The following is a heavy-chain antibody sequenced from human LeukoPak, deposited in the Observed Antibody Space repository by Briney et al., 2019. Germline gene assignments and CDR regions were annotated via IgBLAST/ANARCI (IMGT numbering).Heavy chain of an antibody. Sequence: GASVKVYCKASGYTFTGYYMHWVRQAPGQGLEWMGWINPNSGGTNYAQKFQGRVTMTRDTSISTAYMELSRLRSDDTAVYYCARVGSIKRVVAAPALYYWGQGTLVTVSS. V-gene: IGHV1-2*02. CDR1: GYTFTGYY. CDR2: INPNSGGT. CDR3: ARVGSIKRVVAAPALYY. D-gene: IGHD2-15*01. J-gene: IGHJ4*02.